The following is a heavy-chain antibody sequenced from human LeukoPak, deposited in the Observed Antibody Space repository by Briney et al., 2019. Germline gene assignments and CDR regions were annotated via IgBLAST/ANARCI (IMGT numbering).Heavy chain of an antibody. V-gene: IGHV3-7*01. J-gene: IGHJ4*02. D-gene: IGHD5-12*01. Sequence: GGSLRLSCAASGFTFSNYWMSWVRQAPGKGLEWVANIKQDGSEKYYVDSVKGRFTISRDNAKNSLYLQMNSLRAEDTAVYYCARVIRLVATDWGQGTLVTVSS. CDR2: IKQDGSEK. CDR3: ARVIRLVATD. CDR1: GFTFSNYW.